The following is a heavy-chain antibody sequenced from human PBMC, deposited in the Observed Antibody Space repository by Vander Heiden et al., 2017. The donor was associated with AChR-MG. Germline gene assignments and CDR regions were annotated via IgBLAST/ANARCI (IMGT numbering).Heavy chain of an antibody. D-gene: IGHD6-13*01. V-gene: IGHV3-30*18. CDR1: AFPFTGEG. CDR3: AKLLGPRIAAADTIDY. Sequence: QAQLVEPAGGVAESGSPLGRSCAASAFPFTGEGWHGGRRAQGKGLEWVAVISYDGSNKYYADSVKGRFTISRDNSKNTLYLQMNSLRAEDTAVYDCAKLLGPRIAAADTIDYWGQGTLVTVSS. CDR2: ISYDGSNK. J-gene: IGHJ4*02.